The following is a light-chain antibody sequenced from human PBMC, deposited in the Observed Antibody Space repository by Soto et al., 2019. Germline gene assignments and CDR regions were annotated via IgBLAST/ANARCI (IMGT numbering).Light chain of an antibody. CDR1: KLGDKY. V-gene: IGLV3-1*01. CDR2: QDS. Sequence: SYELTQPPSVSVSPGQTASITCSGDKLGDKYACWYQQKPGQSPVLVIYQDSKRPSGIPERFSGSNSGNTATLTISGTQAMDEADYCCQAWDSSTGGIVFGTGTKVTVL. J-gene: IGLJ1*01. CDR3: QAWDSSTGGIV.